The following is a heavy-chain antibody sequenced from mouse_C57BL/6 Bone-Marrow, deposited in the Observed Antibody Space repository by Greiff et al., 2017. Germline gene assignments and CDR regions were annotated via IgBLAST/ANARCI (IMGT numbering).Heavy chain of an antibody. J-gene: IGHJ1*03. CDR3: ARLLLITGYFDV. CDR2: ISSGGSYT. V-gene: IGHV5-6*01. CDR1: GFTFSSYG. D-gene: IGHD2-4*01. Sequence: EVMLVESGGDLVKPGGSLKLSCAASGFTFSSYGMSWVRQTPDKRLEWVATISSGGSYTYYPDSAKGRFTISRDNAKNTLYLQMSSLKSEDTAMYYCARLLLITGYFDVWGTGTTVTVSS.